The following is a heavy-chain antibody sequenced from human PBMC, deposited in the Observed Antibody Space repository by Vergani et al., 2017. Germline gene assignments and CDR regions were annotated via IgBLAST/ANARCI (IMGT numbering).Heavy chain of an antibody. D-gene: IGHD2-21*01. CDR2: IHNRGKT. Sequence: QVRLEESGPGLVKPSETLSLTCSVSGYSIGSGFYWAWFRQSPGEGLQWLTSIHNRGKTYHKPSLKSRVSVSQDTSKNRFSLNLTSVTTTDTAVYYCARSQGDYWYFDLWGPGSLVTVSS. V-gene: IGHV4-38-2*01. CDR1: GYSIGSGFY. CDR3: ARSQGDYWYFDL. J-gene: IGHJ2*01.